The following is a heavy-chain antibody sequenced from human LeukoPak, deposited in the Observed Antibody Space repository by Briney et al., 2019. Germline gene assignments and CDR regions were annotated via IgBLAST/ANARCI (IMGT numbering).Heavy chain of an antibody. CDR2: IYYSGST. CDR1: GGSISSGDYY. J-gene: IGHJ4*02. Sequence: SETLSLTCTVSGGSISSGDYYWSWIRQPPGKGLEWIGYIYYSGSTNYNPSLKSRVTISVDTSKNQFSLKLSSVTAADTAVYYCARMPPPVDTAMAFDYWGQGTLVTVSS. D-gene: IGHD5-18*01. V-gene: IGHV4-61*08. CDR3: ARMPPPVDTAMAFDY.